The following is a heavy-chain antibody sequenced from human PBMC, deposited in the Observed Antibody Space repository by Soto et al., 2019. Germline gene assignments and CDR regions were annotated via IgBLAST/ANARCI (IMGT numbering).Heavy chain of an antibody. Sequence: QVQLQESGPGLVKPSQTLSLTCTVSGGSISSGGYYWSWIRQHPGKGLEWIGYIYYSGSTYYNPSLKSRVTLSVDTSKNQFSLKLSSVPAADTAVDYCARGVTMVRGVIHTPYFDYWGQGTLVTVSS. CDR1: GGSISSGGYY. D-gene: IGHD3-10*01. CDR2: IYYSGST. CDR3: ARGVTMVRGVIHTPYFDY. V-gene: IGHV4-31*03. J-gene: IGHJ4*02.